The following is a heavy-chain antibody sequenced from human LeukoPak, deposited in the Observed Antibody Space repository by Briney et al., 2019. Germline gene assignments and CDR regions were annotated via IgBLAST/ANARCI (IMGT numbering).Heavy chain of an antibody. V-gene: IGHV3-23*01. CDR2: ITGSGGTT. Sequence: GGSLRLSCAASGFTFSSYEMNWVRQAPGKGLEWVSSITGSGGTTFYADSVKGRFTISRDNSKNTLYLQMNSLRAEDTAVYYCAKGSMTTVTREFDRWGQGTLVTVSS. D-gene: IGHD4-17*01. J-gene: IGHJ5*02. CDR1: GFTFSSYE. CDR3: AKGSMTTVTREFDR.